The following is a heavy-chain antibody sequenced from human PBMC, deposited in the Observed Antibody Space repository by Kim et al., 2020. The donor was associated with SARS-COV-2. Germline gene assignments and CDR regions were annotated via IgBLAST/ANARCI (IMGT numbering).Heavy chain of an antibody. V-gene: IGHV4-31*03. CDR2: IYYSGST. Sequence: SETLSLTCTVSGGSISSGGYYWSWIRQHPGKGLEWIGYIYYSGSTYYNPSLRSRVTISVDTSKNQFSLKLSSVTAADTAVYYCARGGGGGVVVPAAVTPLDYWGQGTLVTVSS. CDR1: GGSISSGGYY. J-gene: IGHJ4*02. D-gene: IGHD2-2*01. CDR3: ARGGGGGVVVPAAVTPLDY.